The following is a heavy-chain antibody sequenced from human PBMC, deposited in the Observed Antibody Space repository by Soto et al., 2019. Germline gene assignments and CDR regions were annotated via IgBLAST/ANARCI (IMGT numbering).Heavy chain of an antibody. V-gene: IGHV1-2*02. CDR1: GYTFTDYY. D-gene: IGHD3-10*01. Sequence: QVQLVQSGAEVRKPGASVKVSCKASGYTFTDYYIHWVRQAPGQGLEWMGWISADSGGTNYAQRFQGSVTMTRDTSISTAYITLGRLRPEDTAVYYCARSPPSRDGDSVVVFDSWGQGTLVTASS. J-gene: IGHJ3*02. CDR3: ARSPPSRDGDSVVVFDS. CDR2: ISADSGGT.